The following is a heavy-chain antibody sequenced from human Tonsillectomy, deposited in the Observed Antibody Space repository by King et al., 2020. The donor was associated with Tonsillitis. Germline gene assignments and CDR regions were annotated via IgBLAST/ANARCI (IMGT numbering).Heavy chain of an antibody. CDR2: IIPIFGTA. V-gene: IGHV1-69*01. CDR3: ARDEKRIAAALDV. D-gene: IGHD6-13*01. J-gene: IGHJ6*02. CDR1: GGTFSSYA. Sequence: VQLVESGAEVKKPGSSVKVSCKASGGTFSSYAISWVRQAPGQGLEWMGGIIPIFGTANYAQKFQGRVTNTADESTSTAYMELSSLRSDDTAVYYCARDEKRIAAALDVWGQGTTVTVSS.